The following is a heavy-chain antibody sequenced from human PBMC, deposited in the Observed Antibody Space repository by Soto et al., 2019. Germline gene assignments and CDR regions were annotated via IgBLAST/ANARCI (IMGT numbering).Heavy chain of an antibody. D-gene: IGHD3-10*01. CDR1: GFSLSNSGVG. CDR2: IYWNDDK. CDR3: AHSPRGAACFDY. V-gene: IGHV2-5*01. Sequence: QITLKESGPTLVKPTQPLTLTCTFSGFSLSNSGVGVGWIRQPQVKALEWLALIYWNDDKRYSPSLKSRLTITKDTSKNQVVLTMTNMDPVDTATYYCAHSPRGAACFDYWGQGTLVTVSS. J-gene: IGHJ4*02.